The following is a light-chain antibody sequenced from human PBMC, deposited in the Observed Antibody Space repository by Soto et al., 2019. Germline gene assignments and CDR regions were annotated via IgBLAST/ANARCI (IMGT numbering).Light chain of an antibody. V-gene: IGKV3D-20*02. Sequence: EIVLTQSPGTLSLSPGERATLSCRASQSVSNNYLAWYQQKPGQAPRLLIYGASNRATGIPDRFSGSGSGTDFTLTISRLEPEDFALYYCQQHINWPLTFGGATKVEIK. CDR3: QQHINWPLT. CDR2: GAS. J-gene: IGKJ4*01. CDR1: QSVSNNY.